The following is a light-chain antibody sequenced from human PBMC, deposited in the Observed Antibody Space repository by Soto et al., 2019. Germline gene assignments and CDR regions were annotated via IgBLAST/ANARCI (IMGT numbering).Light chain of an antibody. V-gene: IGLV1-40*01. CDR3: QSYGDSLSGYV. CDR2: GNS. J-gene: IGLJ1*01. CDR1: NSNSGAGYD. Sequence: QSALTQPPSVSGAPGQRVTISCTGSNSNSGAGYDVHWYQQLPGTAPKLLIYGNSNRPSGVPDRFSGSKSGTSASLTITGLQAEDEADYYCQSYGDSLSGYVFGTGTKVTVL.